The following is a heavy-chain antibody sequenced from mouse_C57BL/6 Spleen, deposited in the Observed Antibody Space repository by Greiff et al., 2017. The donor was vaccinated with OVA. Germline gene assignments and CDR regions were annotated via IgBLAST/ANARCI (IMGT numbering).Heavy chain of an antibody. V-gene: IGHV1-50*01. CDR3: ARSESNWYFDV. CDR2: IDPSDSYT. CDR1: GYTFTSYW. D-gene: IGHD5-1*01. Sequence: QVQLQQPGAELVKPGASVKLSCKASGYTFTSYWMQWVKQRPGQGLEWIGEIDPSDSYTNYNQKFKSKATLTVDTSSSTAYMQLSSLTSEDSAVYYCARSESNWYFDVWGTGTTVTVSS. J-gene: IGHJ1*03.